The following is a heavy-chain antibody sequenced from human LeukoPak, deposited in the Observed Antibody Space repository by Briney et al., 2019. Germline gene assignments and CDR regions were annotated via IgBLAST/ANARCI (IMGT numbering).Heavy chain of an antibody. Sequence: SETLSLTCTVSGGYNSSSSYYGGWIRQPPGKGLEWIGWLYYSGRHYYHPSLKRRLTLPVDPPHNQFSLNLSSVTAADAAVYDCARGRLGGFYHYYYMDVWGKGTTVTVSS. CDR3: ARGRLGGFYHYYYMDV. CDR2: LYYSGRH. J-gene: IGHJ6*03. V-gene: IGHV4-39*07. CDR1: GGYNSSSSYY. D-gene: IGHD3-16*01.